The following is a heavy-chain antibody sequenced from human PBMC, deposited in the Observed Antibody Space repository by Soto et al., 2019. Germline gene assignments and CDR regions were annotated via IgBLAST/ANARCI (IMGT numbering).Heavy chain of an antibody. CDR1: GGSFSGYY. V-gene: IGHV4-34*01. Sequence: SETLSLTCAVYGGSFSGYYWSWIRQPPGKGLEWIGEINHSGSTNYNPSLKSRVTISVDTSKNQFYLKLSSVTAADTAVYYCARKSRLWSGYSHYYYYGMDVWGQGTTVTVSS. CDR2: INHSGST. J-gene: IGHJ6*02. D-gene: IGHD3-3*01. CDR3: ARKSRLWSGYSHYYYYGMDV.